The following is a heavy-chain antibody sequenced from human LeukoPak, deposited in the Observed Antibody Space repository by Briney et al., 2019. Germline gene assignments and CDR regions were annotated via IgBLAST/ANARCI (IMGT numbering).Heavy chain of an antibody. CDR3: AIKWDLYWFDP. D-gene: IGHD1-26*01. CDR2: IYPGDSDT. V-gene: IGHV5-51*01. CDR1: GYSFSSYW. Sequence: GESLKISFKGSGYSFSSYWIGWVRPMPGKGLEWMGIIYPGDSDTRYSPAFQGQVTISADKSISTAYLQWSSLKASDTALYYCAIKWDLYWFDPWGQGTLVTVSS. J-gene: IGHJ5*02.